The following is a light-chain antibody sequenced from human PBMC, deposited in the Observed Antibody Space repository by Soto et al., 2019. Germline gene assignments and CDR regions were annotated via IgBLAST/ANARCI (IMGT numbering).Light chain of an antibody. J-gene: IGKJ2*01. CDR2: GAS. CDR3: HQYGSSPSYP. CDR1: QSVSSSSY. Sequence: EIVLTQSPGTLSLSPGERATLSCRASQSVSSSSYLAWYQQKPGQAPRLLIYGASSRATGIPDRFSGSGSGTDFTLTISRLEPEDFAVYYCHQYGSSPSYPFGQGTKLDIK. V-gene: IGKV3-20*01.